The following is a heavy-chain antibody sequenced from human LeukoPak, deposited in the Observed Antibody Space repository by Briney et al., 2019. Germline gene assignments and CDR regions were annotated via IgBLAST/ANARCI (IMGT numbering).Heavy chain of an antibody. CDR1: GYTFTSYG. J-gene: IGHJ5*02. Sequence: ASVKVSCKASGYTFTSYGISWVRQAPGQGLEWMGWISGYNGHTNYAQKFQGRVTMTTDTSTSTAYMELRSLRSDDTAVYYCARGRIAAAEEWFDPWGQGTLVTVSS. CDR2: ISGYNGHT. D-gene: IGHD6-13*01. V-gene: IGHV1-18*04. CDR3: ARGRIAAAEEWFDP.